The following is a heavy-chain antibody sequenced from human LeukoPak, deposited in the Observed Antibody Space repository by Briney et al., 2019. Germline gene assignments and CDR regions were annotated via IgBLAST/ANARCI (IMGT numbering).Heavy chain of an antibody. CDR2: IKQDGSEK. CDR3: ARYYGASGYAPFDY. V-gene: IGHV3-7*01. CDR1: GFTFSSYA. Sequence: GGSLRLSCAASGFTFSSYAMHWVRQAPGKGLEWVANIKQDGSEKYYVDSVKGRFTISRDNAKNSLYLQMNSLRAEDTAVYYCARYYGASGYAPFDYWGQGTLVTVSS. J-gene: IGHJ4*02. D-gene: IGHD5-12*01.